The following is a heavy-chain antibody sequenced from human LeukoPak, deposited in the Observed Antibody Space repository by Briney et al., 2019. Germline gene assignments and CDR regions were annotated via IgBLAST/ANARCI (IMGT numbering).Heavy chain of an antibody. CDR3: AKRLNYIAAVDP. Sequence: GWSLRLSCAASGFTFSSYGMSWVRQAPGKGLEWVSAISGSGGNTYYADSVKGRFTISRDNSKNTLYLQMNSLRAEDTAVYYCAKRLNYIAAVDPWGQGTLVTVSS. CDR2: ISGSGGNT. CDR1: GFTFSSYG. D-gene: IGHD6-13*01. J-gene: IGHJ5*02. V-gene: IGHV3-23*01.